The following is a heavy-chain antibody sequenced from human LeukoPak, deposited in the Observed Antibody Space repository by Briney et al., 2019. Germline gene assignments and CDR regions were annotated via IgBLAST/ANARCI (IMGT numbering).Heavy chain of an antibody. Sequence: SVRVSCKASGGTFSSYAISWVRQAPGQGLEWMGGIIPIFGTANYAQKFQGRVTITTDESTSTAYMELSSLRSEDTAVYYCAAVPRRGRASPWGQGTLVTVSS. CDR3: AAVPRRGRASP. V-gene: IGHV1-69*05. J-gene: IGHJ5*02. CDR1: GGTFSSYA. CDR2: IIPIFGTA. D-gene: IGHD2-15*01.